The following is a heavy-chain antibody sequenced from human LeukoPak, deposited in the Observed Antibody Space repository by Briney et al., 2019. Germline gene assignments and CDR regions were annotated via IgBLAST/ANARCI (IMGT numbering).Heavy chain of an antibody. CDR2: ISTSGTT. J-gene: IGHJ4*02. CDR1: GGSIGNYY. V-gene: IGHV4-4*07. CDR3: ARRHPYYYGSGTYSRED. D-gene: IGHD3-10*01. Sequence: SETLSLTCTVSGGSIGNYYWNWFRQPAGKGLEWIGRISTSGTTNYHPSLKSRVTLSLDTSKNQFSLNLRSVTAADTAIYFCARRHPYYYGSGTYSREDWGQGTLVTVSS.